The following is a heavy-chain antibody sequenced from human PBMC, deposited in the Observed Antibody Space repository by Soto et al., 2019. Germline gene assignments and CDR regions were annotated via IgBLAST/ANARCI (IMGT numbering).Heavy chain of an antibody. CDR3: ARSSSGRIAAAGTWYFDY. CDR1: GYTFTGYY. CDR2: INPNSGGT. Sequence: ASVKVSCKASGYTFTGYYMHWVRQAPGQGLEWMGWINPNSGGTNYAQKFQGRVTMTRDTSISTAYMELSRLRSDDTAVYYCARSSSGRIAAAGTWYFDYWGQGTLVTVS. V-gene: IGHV1-2*02. J-gene: IGHJ4*02. D-gene: IGHD6-13*01.